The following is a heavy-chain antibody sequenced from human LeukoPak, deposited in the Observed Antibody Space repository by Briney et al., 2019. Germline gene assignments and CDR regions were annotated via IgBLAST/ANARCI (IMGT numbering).Heavy chain of an antibody. D-gene: IGHD6-19*01. J-gene: IGHJ5*02. Sequence: GGPLRLSCAASGFTVSSNEMSWVRQAPGKGLEWVSSISGGSTYYADSRKGRFTISRDNSKNTLHLQMNSLRAEDTAVYYCKKGIAVAGTEQEWFDPWGQGTLVTVSS. CDR3: KKGIAVAGTEQEWFDP. CDR1: GFTVSSNE. V-gene: IGHV3-38-3*01. CDR2: ISGGST.